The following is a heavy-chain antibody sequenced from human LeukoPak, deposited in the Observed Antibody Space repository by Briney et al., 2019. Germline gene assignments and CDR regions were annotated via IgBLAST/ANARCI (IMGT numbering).Heavy chain of an antibody. J-gene: IGHJ5*02. CDR2: ISSSSSYI. Sequence: PGGSLRLSCAASGFTFSSYSMNWVRQAPGKGLEWVSYISSSSSYIYYADSVKGRFTISRDNAKNSLYLQMNSLRAEDTAVYYCARDYDSSSGWFDPWGQGTLVTVSS. CDR1: GFTFSSYS. CDR3: ARDYDSSSGWFDP. D-gene: IGHD6-6*01. V-gene: IGHV3-21*05.